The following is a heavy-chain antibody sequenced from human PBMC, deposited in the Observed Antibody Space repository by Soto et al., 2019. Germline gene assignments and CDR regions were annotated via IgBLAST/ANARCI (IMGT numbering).Heavy chain of an antibody. V-gene: IGHV3-23*01. Sequence: GGSLRLSCAASEFTFNNYAMTWVRQTPGKGLEWVAGISGPGGRTYYADSVKGRFTISRDNSKNTLSLQMNGLRGEDTAVYYCAKVESYDFWGGYDYYDYGHYGMDVWGQGTTVTVSS. CDR2: ISGPGGRT. CDR1: EFTFNNYA. D-gene: IGHD3-3*01. CDR3: AKVESYDFWGGYDYYDYGHYGMDV. J-gene: IGHJ6*02.